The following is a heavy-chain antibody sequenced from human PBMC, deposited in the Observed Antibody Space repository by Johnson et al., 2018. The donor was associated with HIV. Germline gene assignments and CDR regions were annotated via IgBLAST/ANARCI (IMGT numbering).Heavy chain of an antibody. CDR2: ISASGGST. CDR1: GLTFSSYA. CDR3: ARGGRGHDAFDI. J-gene: IGHJ3*02. Sequence: VQLVESGGGLAQPGGSLRLSCVGSGLTFSSYAMSWVRQAPGKGLEWVSAISASGGSTYYADSVKGRFTISRENAKNSLYLQMNSLRAGDTAVYYCARGGRGHDAFDIWGQGTMVTISS. V-gene: IGHV3-23*04.